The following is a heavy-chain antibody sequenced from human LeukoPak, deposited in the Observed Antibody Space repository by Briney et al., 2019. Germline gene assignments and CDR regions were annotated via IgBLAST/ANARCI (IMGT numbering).Heavy chain of an antibody. J-gene: IGHJ4*02. V-gene: IGHV3-48*02. CDR2: ISSTSSTI. CDR3: ASIYCSGGSCYPSFDY. Sequence: GLSLRLSCAASGFTFNRYSMNWVRQAPGKGLEWLSYISSTSSTIYYADSVKGRFTISRDNAKNSLYLQMNSLRDEDTAIYYCASIYCSGGSCYPSFDYWGQGSLVTVSS. CDR1: GFTFNRYS. D-gene: IGHD2-15*01.